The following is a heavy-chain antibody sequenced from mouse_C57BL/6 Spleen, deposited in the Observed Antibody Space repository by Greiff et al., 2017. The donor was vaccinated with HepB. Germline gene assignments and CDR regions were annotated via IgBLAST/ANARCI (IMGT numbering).Heavy chain of an antibody. Sequence: QVQLKQPGAELVKPGASVKLSCKASGYTFTSYWMHWVKQRPGRGLEWIGRIDPNSGGTKYNEKFKSKATLTVDKPSSTAYMQLSSLTSEDSAVYYCARDYGSSYLNWYFDVWGTGTTVTVSS. D-gene: IGHD1-1*01. CDR2: IDPNSGGT. J-gene: IGHJ1*03. V-gene: IGHV1-72*01. CDR3: ARDYGSSYLNWYFDV. CDR1: GYTFTSYW.